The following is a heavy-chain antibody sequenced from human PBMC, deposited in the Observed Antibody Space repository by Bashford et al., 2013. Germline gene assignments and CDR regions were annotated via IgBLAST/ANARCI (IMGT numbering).Heavy chain of an antibody. CDR2: IYYSGST. CDR3: ARGIVATIWGKVTTAPFFDY. Sequence: TLSLTCTVSGASTSSGGYYWSWIRQHPGKGLEWIGYIYYSGSTYYNPSLKSRVTISVDTSKNQFSLKLSSVTAADTAVYYCARGIVATIWGKVTTAPFFDYWGQGTLVTVSS. CDR1: GASTSSGGYY. D-gene: IGHD5-12*01. J-gene: IGHJ4*02. V-gene: IGHV4-31*03.